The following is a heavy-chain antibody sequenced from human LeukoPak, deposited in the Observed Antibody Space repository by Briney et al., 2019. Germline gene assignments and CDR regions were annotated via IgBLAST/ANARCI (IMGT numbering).Heavy chain of an antibody. CDR2: ISSSGNTI. CDR1: GSTFSDYY. J-gene: IGHJ4*02. V-gene: IGHV3-11*04. Sequence: GGSLRLSCAASGSTFSDYYMSWIRQAPGKGLEWVSYISSSGNTIYYADSVKGRITISRDNAKNSLYLQMNSLRAEDTAVYYCARDRGAYCSSTSCSRYFDYWGQGTLVTVSS. CDR3: ARDRGAYCSSTSCSRYFDY. D-gene: IGHD2-2*01.